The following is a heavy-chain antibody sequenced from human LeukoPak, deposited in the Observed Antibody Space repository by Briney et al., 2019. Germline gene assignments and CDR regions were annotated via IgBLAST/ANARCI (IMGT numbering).Heavy chain of an antibody. CDR1: GFTFSSYG. CDR2: MNWNGGIT. J-gene: IGHJ6*02. D-gene: IGHD2-2*02. V-gene: IGHV3-9*01. Sequence: GGSLRLSCAASGFTFSSYGMHWVRQAPGRGLEWVSGMNWNGGITGYADSVKGRFAISRDNSKNSLYLQMNSLRAEDTALYYCAKDMQGAAAIYYYYGMDVWGQGTTVTVSS. CDR3: AKDMQGAAAIYYYYGMDV.